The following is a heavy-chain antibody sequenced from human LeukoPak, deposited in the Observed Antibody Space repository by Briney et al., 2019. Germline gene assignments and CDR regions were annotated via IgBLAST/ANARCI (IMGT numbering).Heavy chain of an antibody. Sequence: PSETLSLTCTVSGGSISSYYWSWIRQPAGKGLEWIGRIYTSGSTNYNPSLKSRVTMSVDTSKNQFSLKLSSVTAADTAVYYCARGAVSYDFWSGYYTGIRGNWFDPWGQGTLVTVSS. CDR1: GGSISSYY. D-gene: IGHD3-3*01. V-gene: IGHV4-4*07. J-gene: IGHJ5*02. CDR3: ARGAVSYDFWSGYYTGIRGNWFDP. CDR2: IYTSGST.